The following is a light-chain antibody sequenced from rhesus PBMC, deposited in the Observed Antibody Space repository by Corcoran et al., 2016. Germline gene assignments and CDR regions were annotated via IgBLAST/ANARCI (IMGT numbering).Light chain of an antibody. V-gene: IGKV1-22*01. J-gene: IGKJ4*01. CDR1: QSISSW. Sequence: DIQMTQSPSSLSASVGDTVTITCRASQSISSWLDWYQQKPGKAPKLLIYKASSLQSGVPSRFSGSGSGTDFTLTISCLQPEDFATYYCLQYSSSPLTFGGGTKVEIK. CDR2: KAS. CDR3: LQYSSSPLT.